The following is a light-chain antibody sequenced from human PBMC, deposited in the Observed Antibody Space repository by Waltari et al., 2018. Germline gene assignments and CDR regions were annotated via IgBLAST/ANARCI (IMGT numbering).Light chain of an antibody. CDR3: CSYAGSSTVV. CDR1: SSDVGSYTL. V-gene: IGLV2-23*02. Sequence: QSALTQPASVSGSPGPSITISCTGTSSDVGSYTLVSWYQQRPGKAPKLMIYEVSKRPSGVSNRFSGSKSGNTASLTISGLLAEDEADYYCCSYAGSSTVVFGGGTKLTVL. J-gene: IGLJ2*01. CDR2: EVS.